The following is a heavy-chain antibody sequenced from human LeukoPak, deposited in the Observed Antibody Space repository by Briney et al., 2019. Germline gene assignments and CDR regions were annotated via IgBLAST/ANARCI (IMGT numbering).Heavy chain of an antibody. CDR2: ISSSGSTI. CDR3: ARDKKDYYGSGSYYYFDY. V-gene: IGHV3-48*03. J-gene: IGHJ4*02. Sequence: GGSLRLSCAASGFTFGSYEMNWVRQSPGKGLEWVSYISSSGSTIYYADSVKGRFTISRDNAKNSLYLQMNSLRAEDTAVYYCARDKKDYYGSGSYYYFDYWGQGTLVTVSS. D-gene: IGHD3-10*01. CDR1: GFTFGSYE.